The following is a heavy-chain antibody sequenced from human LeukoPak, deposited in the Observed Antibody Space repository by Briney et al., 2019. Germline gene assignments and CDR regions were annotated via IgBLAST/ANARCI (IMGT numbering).Heavy chain of an antibody. CDR1: GGSISSYY. D-gene: IGHD3-22*01. CDR2: IYTSGST. Sequence: SETLSLTCTVSGGSISSYYWSWIRQPAGKGLGWIGRIYTSGSTNYNPSLKSRVTMSVDTSKNQFSLKLSSVTAADTAVYYCARSSGYYGVVYFDYWGQGTLVTVSS. J-gene: IGHJ4*02. CDR3: ARSSGYYGVVYFDY. V-gene: IGHV4-4*07.